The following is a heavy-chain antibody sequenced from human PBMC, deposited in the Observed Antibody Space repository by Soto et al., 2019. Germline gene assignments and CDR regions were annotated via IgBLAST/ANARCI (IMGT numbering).Heavy chain of an antibody. D-gene: IGHD2-15*01. CDR1: GFTFSSYS. Sequence: GWSLRLSCAASGFTFSSYSMNWVRQASGKGLEWVSSISSSSSYIYYADSVKGRFTISRDNARNSLSLQMNSLRAEDTAVYYCARVVATANNWFDTWGQGTLVTVSA. J-gene: IGHJ5*02. CDR3: ARVVATANNWFDT. CDR2: ISSSSSYI. V-gene: IGHV3-21*01.